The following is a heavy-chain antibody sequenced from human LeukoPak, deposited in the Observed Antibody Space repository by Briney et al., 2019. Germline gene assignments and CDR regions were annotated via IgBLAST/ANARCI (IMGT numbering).Heavy chain of an antibody. CDR1: GYSFTSYW. CDR3: ARLTLETPRAGGYKGLYY. CDR2: IYPGDSDT. J-gene: IGHJ4*02. Sequence: GESLKTSCKGSGYSFTSYWIGWVRQLPGKGLEWMGIIYPGDSDTRYSPSFQGQVTILADKSISTAYLQWSSLRASDTAMYYCARLTLETPRAGGYKGLYYWGQGTLVTVSS. D-gene: IGHD5-24*01. V-gene: IGHV5-51*01.